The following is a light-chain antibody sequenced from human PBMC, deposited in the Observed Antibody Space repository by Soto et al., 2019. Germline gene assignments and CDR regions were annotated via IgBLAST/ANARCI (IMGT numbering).Light chain of an antibody. CDR1: QSVSNN. Sequence: EIVLTQSPGTLSLSPGERATLSCRASQSVSNNYLAWYQQKPGQAPRLLIYDVSTRATGVPTRFSGSGSGTEFTLTISSLQSEDFAVYYCQQYHDWPLTFGGGTKVDI. CDR2: DVS. V-gene: IGKV3D-15*01. CDR3: QQYHDWPLT. J-gene: IGKJ4*01.